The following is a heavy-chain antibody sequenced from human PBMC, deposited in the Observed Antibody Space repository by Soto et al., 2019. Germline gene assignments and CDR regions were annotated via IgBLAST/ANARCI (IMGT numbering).Heavy chain of an antibody. D-gene: IGHD2-8*02. J-gene: IGHJ5*02. V-gene: IGHV3-48*02. CDR3: ARDGGVIGVSTWFDP. CDR1: WFTLNTYS. CDR2: ITSSGSPT. Sequence: GGVPRSSCEISWFTLNTYSMNWVRPGPGKGLEWVSFITSSGSPTYYADSVKGRFTVSRDNVKNSLFLQMNSLRDEDTAVYYCARDGGVIGVSTWFDPWGQGTLVTVSS.